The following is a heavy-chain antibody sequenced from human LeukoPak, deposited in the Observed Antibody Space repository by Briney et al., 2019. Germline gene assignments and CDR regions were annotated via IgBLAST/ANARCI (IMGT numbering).Heavy chain of an antibody. CDR2: IYYSGST. CDR3: ARLYSSFRIYGGNSRGWFDP. J-gene: IGHJ5*02. V-gene: IGHV4-39*01. D-gene: IGHD4-23*01. Sequence: RSSETLSLTCTVSGGSISSSSYYWGWIRQPPGKGLECIGSIYYSGSTYYNSSLKSRVTISVDTSKNQFSLKLSSVTAADTAVYYCARLYSSFRIYGGNSRGWFDPWGQGTLVTVSS. CDR1: GGSISSSSYY.